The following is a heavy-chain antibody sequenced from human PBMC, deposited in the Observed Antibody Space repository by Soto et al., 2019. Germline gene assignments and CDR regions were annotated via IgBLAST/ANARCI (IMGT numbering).Heavy chain of an antibody. Sequence: EVQLLESGGGLVRPGGSLRLSCAASGFTFYNYAMNWVRQAPGKGLECVSTISGGGDGTYYADSVKGRFTISRDNSRNTVYQQMNSLRAEDTAVYYCAKKGLGSLATYCTTGDCHYAFDVWGQGTLVTVSS. D-gene: IGHD2-8*01. CDR3: AKKGLGSLATYCTTGDCHYAFDV. V-gene: IGHV3-23*01. J-gene: IGHJ3*01. CDR1: GFTFYNYA. CDR2: ISGGGDGT.